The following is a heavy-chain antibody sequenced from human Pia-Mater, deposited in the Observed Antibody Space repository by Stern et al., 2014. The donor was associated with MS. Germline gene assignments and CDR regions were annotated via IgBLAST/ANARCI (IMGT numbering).Heavy chain of an antibody. Sequence: EVQLVESGGGLVQPGGSLRLSCAASGFTFSSYWMSWVRQAPGTGLEWVANIKQDGSEKYYVDSVKGRFTISRDNDKNSLYLQMNSLRAEDTAVYYCARGRRDNNWFDPWGQGTLVTVSS. CDR1: GFTFSSYW. CDR3: ARGRRDNNWFDP. J-gene: IGHJ5*02. V-gene: IGHV3-7*01. D-gene: IGHD2-21*01. CDR2: IKQDGSEK.